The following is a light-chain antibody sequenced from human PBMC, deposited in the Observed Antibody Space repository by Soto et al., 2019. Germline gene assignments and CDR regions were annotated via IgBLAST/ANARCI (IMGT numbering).Light chain of an antibody. CDR2: EVS. Sequence: QSALTQPASVSGTPGQSITISCTGSNSDVGIYDFVSWYQHHPGRAPKLIVSEVSHRPSGVSNRFSGSKSANTASLTISGLQADDEADYYCCSYGGRSTYVFGTGTKVTVL. J-gene: IGLJ1*01. CDR3: CSYGGRSTYV. CDR1: NSDVGIYDF. V-gene: IGLV2-23*02.